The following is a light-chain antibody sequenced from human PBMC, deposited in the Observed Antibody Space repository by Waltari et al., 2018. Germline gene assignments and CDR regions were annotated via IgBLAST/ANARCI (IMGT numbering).Light chain of an antibody. CDR2: GAS. J-gene: IGKJ1*01. V-gene: IGKV3-20*01. Sequence: EIVLTQSPGTLSLSPGERATLSCWASQSVGRALAWYQQKRAQAPRLLIYGASTRASGIPDRFSGSGSGTDFSLTINRLEPEDFAVYYCQHYVRLPVTFGQGTKVEIK. CDR1: QSVGRA. CDR3: QHYVRLPVT.